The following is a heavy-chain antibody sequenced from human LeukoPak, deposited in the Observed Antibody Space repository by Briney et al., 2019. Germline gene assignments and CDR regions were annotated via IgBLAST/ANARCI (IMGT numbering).Heavy chain of an antibody. CDR1: GFIFSSYW. D-gene: IGHD4-17*01. Sequence: GGSLRLSCAASGFIFSSYWMSWVRQAPGKGLEWVANINQDGSEKYYVDSVKGRFTISRDNAKNSLYLQMNSLRAEDTALYYCAREAYGDYQDVYYYYMDVWGKGTTVTVSS. CDR2: INQDGSEK. V-gene: IGHV3-7*03. CDR3: AREAYGDYQDVYYYYMDV. J-gene: IGHJ6*03.